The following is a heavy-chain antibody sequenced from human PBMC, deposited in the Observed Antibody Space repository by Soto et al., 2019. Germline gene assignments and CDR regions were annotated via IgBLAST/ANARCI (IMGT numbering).Heavy chain of an antibody. CDR3: AKDPGYYDSFGLYYFDY. D-gene: IGHD3-22*01. J-gene: IGHJ4*02. CDR2: ISYDGSNK. CDR1: GFTFSSYG. Sequence: QVQLVESGGAVVQPGRSLRLSCAASGFTFSSYGMHWVRQAPGKGLEWVAVISYDGSNKYYADSVKGRFTISRDNSKNSLYLQMSSLRAEDTAVYYCAKDPGYYDSFGLYYFDYWGQGTLVTVSS. V-gene: IGHV3-30*18.